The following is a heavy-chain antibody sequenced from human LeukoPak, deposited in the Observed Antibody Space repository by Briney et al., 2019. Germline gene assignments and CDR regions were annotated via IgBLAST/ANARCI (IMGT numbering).Heavy chain of an antibody. V-gene: IGHV3-15*01. J-gene: IGHJ4*02. CDR1: GFTFSNAW. CDR2: IKSKTEGGTT. D-gene: IGHD6-19*01. CDR3: TKATPDSTGWIDY. Sequence: GGSLRLSCAASGFTFSNAWMSWVRQAPGKGLEWVGRIKSKTEGGTTDYVAPVKGRFSISRDDAKNTLYLQMNSLKTEDTAVYYCTKATPDSTGWIDYWGQGNLVTVSS.